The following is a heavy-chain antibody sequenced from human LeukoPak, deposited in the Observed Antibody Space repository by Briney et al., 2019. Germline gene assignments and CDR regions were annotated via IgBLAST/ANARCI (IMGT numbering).Heavy chain of an antibody. Sequence: GESLKISCKGSGYTFSNYWIGWVRQTPGKGLEWMGIIYPGDSDTRYSPSFQGQVTISADESISTAYLQWSSLRASYTAMYYCARQDRSYHYYMDGWGKGTTVTVS. CDR3: ARQDRSYHYYMDG. CDR2: IYPGDSDT. V-gene: IGHV5-51*01. J-gene: IGHJ6*03. CDR1: GYTFSNYW.